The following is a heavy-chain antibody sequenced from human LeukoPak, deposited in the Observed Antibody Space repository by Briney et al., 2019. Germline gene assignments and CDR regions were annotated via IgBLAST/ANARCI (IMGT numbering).Heavy chain of an antibody. Sequence: GGSLRLSCAASGFTFSSYGMHWVRQAPGKGLEWVAVISYDGSNKYYADSVKGRFTISRDNSKNTLYLQMNSLRAEDTAVYYCARGDLHYSSSWYGGNRRFDYWGQGTLVTVSS. CDR3: ARGDLHYSSSWYGGNRRFDY. CDR1: GFTFSSYG. D-gene: IGHD6-13*01. V-gene: IGHV3-30*03. J-gene: IGHJ4*02. CDR2: ISYDGSNK.